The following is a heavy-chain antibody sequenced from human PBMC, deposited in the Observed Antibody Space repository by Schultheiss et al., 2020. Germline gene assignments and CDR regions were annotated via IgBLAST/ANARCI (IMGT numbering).Heavy chain of an antibody. V-gene: IGHV3-23*01. J-gene: IGHJ5*02. D-gene: IGHD6-19*01. CDR1: GFTFSSYA. Sequence: GGSLRLSCAASGFTFSSYAMSWVRQAPGKGLEWVSAISGSGGSTYYADSVKGRFTISRDNSKNTLYLQMNSLRDEDTAVYYCARQKRIAVAGTSGFDPWGEGTLVTVSS. CDR3: ARQKRIAVAGTSGFDP. CDR2: ISGSGGST.